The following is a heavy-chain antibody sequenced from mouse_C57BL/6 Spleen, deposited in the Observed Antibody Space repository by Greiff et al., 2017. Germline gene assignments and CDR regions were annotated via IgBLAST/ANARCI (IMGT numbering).Heavy chain of an antibody. D-gene: IGHD2-2*01. CDR1: GYTFTSYW. CDR2: IDPSDSYT. CDR3: ARWGYDGFAY. Sequence: VQLQQPGAELVRPGTSVKLSCKASGYTFTSYWMHWVKQRPGQGLEWIGVIDPSDSYTNYNHKFKGKATLTVDTSSSTAYMQLSSLTSEDSAVYYCARWGYDGFAYWGQGTLVTVSA. V-gene: IGHV1-59*01. J-gene: IGHJ3*01.